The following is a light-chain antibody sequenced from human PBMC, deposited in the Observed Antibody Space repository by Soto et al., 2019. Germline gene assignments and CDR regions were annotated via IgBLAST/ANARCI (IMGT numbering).Light chain of an antibody. CDR1: QSISSY. J-gene: IGKJ3*01. Sequence: DIQMTQSPSSLSASVGDRVTITCRASQSISSYLNWYQQKLGKAPKLLIYAASSLQSGVPSRFSGSGSGTDFTLTISSLQPEDFATYYCQQSYSTPFTFGPGNKVDIK. CDR2: AAS. V-gene: IGKV1-39*01. CDR3: QQSYSTPFT.